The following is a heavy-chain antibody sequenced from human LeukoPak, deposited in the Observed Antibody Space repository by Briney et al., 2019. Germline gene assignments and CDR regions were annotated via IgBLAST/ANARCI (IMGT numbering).Heavy chain of an antibody. V-gene: IGHV4-59*01. D-gene: IGHD3-22*01. CDR1: GGSINNYY. CDR3: ARYDSSGYSLEY. Sequence: SETLSLTCSVTGGSINNYYWSWIRQPPEKGLEWIGYVYYSGRSKYNPSLKSRVTISVDTSKNQLSLKLTSVTAADTAVYYCARYDSSGYSLEYGGQGKMVTVSS. J-gene: IGHJ4*02. CDR2: VYYSGRS.